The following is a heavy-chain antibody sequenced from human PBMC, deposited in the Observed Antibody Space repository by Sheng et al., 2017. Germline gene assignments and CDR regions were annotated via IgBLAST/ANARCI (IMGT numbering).Heavy chain of an antibody. D-gene: IGHD5-18*01. J-gene: IGHJ4*02. CDR3: AKSRAGYSYGLNDY. CDR1: GFTFSSYG. V-gene: IGHV3-30*18. CDR2: ISYDGSNK. Sequence: QVQLVESGGGVVQPGRSLRLSCAASGFTFSSYGMHWVRQAPGKGLEWVAVISYDGSNKYYADSVKGRFTISRDNSKNTLYLQMNSLRAEDTAVYYCAKSRAGYSYGLNDYWGQGTLV.